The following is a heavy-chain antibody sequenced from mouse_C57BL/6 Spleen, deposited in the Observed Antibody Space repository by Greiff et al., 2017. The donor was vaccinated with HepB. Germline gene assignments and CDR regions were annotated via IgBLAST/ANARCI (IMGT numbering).Heavy chain of an antibody. CDR2: ISSGSSTI. CDR1: GFTFSDYG. Sequence: DVMLVESGGGLVKPGGSLKLSCAASGFTFSDYGMHWVRQAPEKGLEWVAYISSGSSTIYYADTVKGRLTISRDNAKNTLFLQMTSLRSEDTAMYYCARHYYSNYVEAMDYWGQGTSVTVSS. J-gene: IGHJ4*01. D-gene: IGHD2-5*01. V-gene: IGHV5-17*01. CDR3: ARHYYSNYVEAMDY.